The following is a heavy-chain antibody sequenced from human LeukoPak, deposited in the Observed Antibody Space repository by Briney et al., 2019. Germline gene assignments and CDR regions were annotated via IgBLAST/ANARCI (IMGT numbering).Heavy chain of an antibody. CDR2: LDHSDSA. CDR3: ARQHDSYYYYYIDV. Sequence: PSETLSLTCAVSGYSISNGYYWVWIRQPPGRGLEWFGSLDHSDSAYYNTSLRSRVSMSVDTSKNQFSLTLSFVTAADTAVYYCARQHDSYYYYYIDVRGSGTTVTVSS. J-gene: IGHJ6*03. CDR1: GYSISNGYY. V-gene: IGHV4-38-2*01.